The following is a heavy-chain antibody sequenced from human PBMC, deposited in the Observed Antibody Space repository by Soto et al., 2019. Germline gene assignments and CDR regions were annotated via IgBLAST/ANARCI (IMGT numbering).Heavy chain of an antibody. CDR3: ARDKTYPPDYGGSDAFDI. CDR1: GFTFSSYG. CDR2: IWYDGSNK. V-gene: IGHV3-33*01. D-gene: IGHD4-17*01. J-gene: IGHJ3*02. Sequence: GGSLRLSCAASGFTFSSYGMHWVRQAPGKGLEWVAVIWYDGSNKYYADSVKGRFTISRDNSKNTLYLQMNSLRAEDTAVYYCARDKTYPPDYGGSDAFDIWGQGTMVTVSS.